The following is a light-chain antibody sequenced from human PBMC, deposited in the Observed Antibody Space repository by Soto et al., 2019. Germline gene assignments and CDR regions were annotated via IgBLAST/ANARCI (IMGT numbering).Light chain of an antibody. V-gene: IGKV1-5*03. J-gene: IGKJ1*01. CDR2: RAS. Sequence: DIQMTQSPSTLSASLGGRVTITCRASQSISSWLAWYQQKPGKAPKLLIYRASNLQSGVPARFSGRGSGTDFTLTISSLQPDYFATYYCQQYSSSSTFGQGTRVEMK. CDR1: QSISSW. CDR3: QQYSSSST.